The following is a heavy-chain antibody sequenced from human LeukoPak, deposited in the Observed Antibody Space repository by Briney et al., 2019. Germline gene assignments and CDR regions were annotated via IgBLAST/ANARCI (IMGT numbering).Heavy chain of an antibody. Sequence: ASVKVSCKASGYTFTSYGITWVRQAPGQGLEWMGWISGYNGNTNYAQKLQGRVTMTTDTSTNTTYMELRSLRSADTAVYYCARDGRHRYYYDSSGFYGGWFDPWGQGTLVTVSS. CDR2: ISGYNGNT. V-gene: IGHV1-18*01. D-gene: IGHD3-22*01. J-gene: IGHJ5*02. CDR3: ARDGRHRYYYDSSGFYGGWFDP. CDR1: GYTFTSYG.